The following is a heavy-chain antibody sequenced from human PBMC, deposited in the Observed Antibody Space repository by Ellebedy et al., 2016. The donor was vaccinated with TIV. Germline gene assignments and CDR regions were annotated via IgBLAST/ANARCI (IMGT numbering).Heavy chain of an antibody. CDR1: GFTFSNSA. D-gene: IGHD3-9*01. CDR3: AQHYNTLTGFYTY. Sequence: PGGSLRLSCAASGFTFSNSAMTWVRQAPGRGLEWLSAIDGTGTFIYYADSVKGRFTISRDNSKNALFLQMSSLRVEDTGLYYCAQHYNTLTGFYTYWGQGTLVTVSS. V-gene: IGHV3-23*01. J-gene: IGHJ4*02. CDR2: IDGTGTFI.